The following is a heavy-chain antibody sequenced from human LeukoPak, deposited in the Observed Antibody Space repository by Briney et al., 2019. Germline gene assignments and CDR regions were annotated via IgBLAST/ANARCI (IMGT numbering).Heavy chain of an antibody. CDR2: IYYSGST. J-gene: IGHJ4*02. V-gene: IGHV4-59*01. Sequence: SETLSLTCTVSGGSISSYYWSWIRQPPGKGLEWTGYIYYSGSTNYNPSLKSRVTISVDTSKNQFSLKLSSVTAADTAVYYCARWTAAAGPYYYFDYWGQGTLVTVSS. CDR1: GGSISSYY. CDR3: ARWTAAAGPYYYFDY. D-gene: IGHD6-13*01.